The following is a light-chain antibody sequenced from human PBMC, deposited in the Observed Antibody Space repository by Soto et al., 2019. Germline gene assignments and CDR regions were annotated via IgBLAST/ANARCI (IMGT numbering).Light chain of an antibody. CDR3: HQYSNWPPWT. Sequence: EIVMTQFPATLSVSPGERATLSCRASQSLSDNLAWYQQRPGQASRLLFYRASTRATGVPARFSASGSGTEFTLTISSLQSEDSAVYYCHQYSNWPPWTFGPGTKVEIK. CDR1: QSLSDN. J-gene: IGKJ1*01. V-gene: IGKV3-15*01. CDR2: RAS.